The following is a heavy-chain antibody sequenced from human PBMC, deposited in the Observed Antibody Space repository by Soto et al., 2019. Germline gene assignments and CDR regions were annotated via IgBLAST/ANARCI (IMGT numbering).Heavy chain of an antibody. CDR3: AKVIPMTTVTRGYFDY. J-gene: IGHJ4*02. V-gene: IGHV3-23*01. D-gene: IGHD4-17*01. Sequence: GESLKISCAASGFTFSSYAMSWVRQAPGKGLEWVSAISGSGGSTYYADSVKGRFTISRDNSKNTLYLQMNSLRAEDTAVYYCAKVIPMTTVTRGYFDYWGQGTLVTVSS. CDR1: GFTFSSYA. CDR2: ISGSGGST.